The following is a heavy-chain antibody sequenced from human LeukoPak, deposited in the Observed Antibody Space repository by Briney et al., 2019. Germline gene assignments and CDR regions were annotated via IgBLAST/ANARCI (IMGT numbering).Heavy chain of an antibody. CDR3: GGHNYYYFDY. V-gene: IGHV4-39*01. J-gene: IGHJ4*02. D-gene: IGHD5-24*01. CDR1: GDSINGGSYY. Sequence: PSETLSLTCTVSGDSINGGSYYWGWIRQPPGKGLEWIGTVYSGSTYYNPSLKSRVTISVDTSKKQFSLKLSSVTVADKAVYYCGGHNYYYFDYWGQATLVTVSP. CDR2: VYSGST.